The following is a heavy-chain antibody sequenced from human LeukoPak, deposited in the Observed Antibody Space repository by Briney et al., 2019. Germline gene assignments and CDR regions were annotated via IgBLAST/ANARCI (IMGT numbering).Heavy chain of an antibody. CDR3: AKDLDDFWSGSQGDAFDI. J-gene: IGHJ3*02. Sequence: PGGSLRLSCAASGFTFSSYAMSWVRQAPGKGLEWVSAISGSGGSTYYADSVKGRFTISGDNSKNTLYLQMNSLRAEDTAVYYCAKDLDDFWSGSQGDAFDIWGQGTMVTVSS. CDR2: ISGSGGST. CDR1: GFTFSSYA. D-gene: IGHD3-3*01. V-gene: IGHV3-23*01.